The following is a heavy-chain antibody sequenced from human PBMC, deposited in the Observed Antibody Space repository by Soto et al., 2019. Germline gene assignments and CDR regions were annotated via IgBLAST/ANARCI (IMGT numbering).Heavy chain of an antibody. CDR2: ISYDGSNK. J-gene: IGHJ3*02. CDR1: GFTFSSYA. Sequence: HPGGSLRLSCAASGFTFSSYAMHWVRQAPGKGLEWVAVISYDGSNKYYADSVKGRFTISRDNSKNTLYLQMNSLRAEDTAVYYCARGYYYDSPDAFDIWGQGTMVTVSS. CDR3: ARGYYYDSPDAFDI. V-gene: IGHV3-30-3*01. D-gene: IGHD3-22*01.